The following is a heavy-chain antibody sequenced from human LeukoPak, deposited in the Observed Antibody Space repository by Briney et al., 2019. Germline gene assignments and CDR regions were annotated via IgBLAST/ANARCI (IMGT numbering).Heavy chain of an antibody. Sequence: PGGSLRLSCAASGFTFSSYGMHWVRQAPGKGLEWVAVIWYDGSNKYYADSVKGRFTISRDNSKNTLYLQMNNLRAEDTAVYYCARVPESIAARASRYGMDVWGQGTTVTVSS. CDR2: IWYDGSNK. CDR1: GFTFSSYG. V-gene: IGHV3-33*01. J-gene: IGHJ6*02. D-gene: IGHD6-6*01. CDR3: ARVPESIAARASRYGMDV.